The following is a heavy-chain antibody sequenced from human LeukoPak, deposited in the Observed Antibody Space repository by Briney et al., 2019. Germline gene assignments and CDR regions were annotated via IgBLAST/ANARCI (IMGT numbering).Heavy chain of an antibody. D-gene: IGHD6-13*01. CDR3: VRGKSGSWTYDY. Sequence: ASVTVSCKASGYTFTGYYMHWVRQAPGQGLEWMGWIYANSGGTHYAPQFRGRVTMTRDTSISTAYMELSGLTSDDTAVYYCVRGKSGSWTYDYWGQGTLVTVSS. J-gene: IGHJ4*02. V-gene: IGHV1-2*02. CDR1: GYTFTGYY. CDR2: IYANSGGT.